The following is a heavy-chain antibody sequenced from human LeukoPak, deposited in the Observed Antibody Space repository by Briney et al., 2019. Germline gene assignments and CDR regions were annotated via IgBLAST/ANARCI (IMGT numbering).Heavy chain of an antibody. Sequence: GGSLRLSCAASKFAFSSYAMSWVRQAPGKGLEWVSYITSTTSTINYADSVKGRFTISRDNAKNSLYLQMNSLRAEDTAVYYCARGSSGVDYWGQGTLVTVSS. CDR3: ARGSSGVDY. CDR1: KFAFSSYA. CDR2: ITSTTSTI. V-gene: IGHV3-48*04. D-gene: IGHD6-19*01. J-gene: IGHJ4*02.